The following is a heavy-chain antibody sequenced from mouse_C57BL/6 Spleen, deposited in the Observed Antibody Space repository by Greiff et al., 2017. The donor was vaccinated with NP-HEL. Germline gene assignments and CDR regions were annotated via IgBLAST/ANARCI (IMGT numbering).Heavy chain of an antibody. CDR3: TILWLRQGYYFDY. D-gene: IGHD2-2*01. J-gene: IGHJ2*01. CDR2: IRLKSDNYAT. Sequence: EVKLEESGGGLVQPGGSMKLSCVASGFTFSNYWMNWVRQSPEQGLEWVAQIRLKSDNYATHYAESVKGRFTISRDDSKSRFYLQMNNLRAEDTGIYYCTILWLRQGYYFDYWGQGTTLTVSS. CDR1: GFTFSNYW. V-gene: IGHV6-3*01.